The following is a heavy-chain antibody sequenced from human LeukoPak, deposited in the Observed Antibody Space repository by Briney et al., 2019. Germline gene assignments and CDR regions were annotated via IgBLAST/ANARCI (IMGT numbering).Heavy chain of an antibody. J-gene: IGHJ6*02. Sequence: GGSLRLSCAASGFTVSSNYMSWVRQAPGKGLEWVSVIYSGGSTYYADSVKGRFTISRDNSKNTQYLQMNSLRAEDTAVYYCARDRGLIAAAGIIATGRRGMDVWGQGTTVTVSS. CDR2: IYSGGST. CDR3: ARDRGLIAAAGIIATGRRGMDV. D-gene: IGHD6-13*01. V-gene: IGHV3-53*01. CDR1: GFTVSSNY.